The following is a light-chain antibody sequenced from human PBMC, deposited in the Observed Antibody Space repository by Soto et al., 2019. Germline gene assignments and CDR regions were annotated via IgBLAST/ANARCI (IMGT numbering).Light chain of an antibody. J-gene: IGLJ3*02. V-gene: IGLV1-40*01. Sequence: QSVLTQPPSVSGAPGQRVTISCTGSSSNIGAGYDVHWYQQIPGTAPKLLIYRNNNRPSGVPDRFSGSKSGTSASLAITGLQAEDEADYYCHSYDSRLSGSVFGGGTKVTVL. CDR3: HSYDSRLSGSV. CDR1: SSNIGAGYD. CDR2: RNN.